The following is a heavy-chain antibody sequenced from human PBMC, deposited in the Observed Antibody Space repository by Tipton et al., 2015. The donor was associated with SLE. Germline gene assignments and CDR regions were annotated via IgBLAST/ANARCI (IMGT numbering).Heavy chain of an antibody. D-gene: IGHD6-19*01. CDR2: ISYDGSNK. CDR1: GFTFSTYA. V-gene: IGHV3-30*04. J-gene: IGHJ4*02. Sequence: SLRLSCAASGFTFSTYAMHWVRQAPGKGLEWVAVISYDGSNKYYADSVKGRFTISRDNSKNTQFLQMNSLRAEDTAVYYCARDLSGWPIDYWGQGTLVTVSS. CDR3: ARDLSGWPIDY.